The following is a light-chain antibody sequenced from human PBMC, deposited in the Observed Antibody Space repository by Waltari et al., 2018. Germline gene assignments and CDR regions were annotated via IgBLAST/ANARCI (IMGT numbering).Light chain of an antibody. CDR3: QTWGTGTVV. Sequence: QLVLTQSPSASASLGASVKLTCTLSSGHSTYTIAWHQQQPEKGPRYLMRVNSDGTRSKGDGFPDRFSGSTSGGERHLTISSLQSEDEADYYCQTWGTGTVVFGGGTKLTVL. CDR2: VNSDGTR. J-gene: IGLJ2*01. CDR1: SGHSTYT. V-gene: IGLV4-69*01.